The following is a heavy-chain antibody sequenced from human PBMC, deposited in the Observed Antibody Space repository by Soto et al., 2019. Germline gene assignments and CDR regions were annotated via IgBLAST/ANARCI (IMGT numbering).Heavy chain of an antibody. D-gene: IGHD2-8*01. Sequence: EASVKVSCKASGYTFTSYGISWVRQAPGQGLEWVGWISAYNGNTNYAVSVKGRITINPDTSNNQLSLQLNSVTPDDTAVYYCARLIGNSWLDSWGQGTLVTVSS. CDR1: GYTFTSYG. J-gene: IGHJ5*01. CDR2: ISAYNGNT. V-gene: IGHV1-18*01. CDR3: ARLIGNSWLDS.